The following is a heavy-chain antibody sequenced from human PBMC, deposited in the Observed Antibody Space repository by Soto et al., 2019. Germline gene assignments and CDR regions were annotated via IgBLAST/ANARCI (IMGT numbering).Heavy chain of an antibody. J-gene: IGHJ4*02. CDR1: GGSFSGYY. Sequence: QVQLQQWGAGLLKPSETLSLTCAVYGGSFSGYYWSWIRQPPGKGLEWIGEINHSGSTNYNPSLKRRVTISVDTAKNQFSLKLSSVTAADTAVYYCARVPGIQTVDYWGQGTLVTVSS. CDR2: INHSGST. V-gene: IGHV4-34*01. D-gene: IGHD5-18*01. CDR3: ARVPGIQTVDY.